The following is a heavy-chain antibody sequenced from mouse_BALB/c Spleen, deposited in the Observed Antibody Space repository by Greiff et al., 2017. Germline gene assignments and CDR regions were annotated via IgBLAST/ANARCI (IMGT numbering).Heavy chain of an antibody. Sequence: QVQLQQSGAELVRPGVSVKISCKGSGYTFTDYAMHWVKQSHAKSLEWIGVISTYYGDASYNQKFKGKATMTVDKSSSTAYMELARLTSEDSAIYYCARRDYGDYAMDYWGKGTSVTVSS. D-gene: IGHD1-1*01. CDR3: ARRDYGDYAMDY. J-gene: IGHJ4*01. V-gene: IGHV1S137*01. CDR2: ISTYYGDA. CDR1: GYTFTDYA.